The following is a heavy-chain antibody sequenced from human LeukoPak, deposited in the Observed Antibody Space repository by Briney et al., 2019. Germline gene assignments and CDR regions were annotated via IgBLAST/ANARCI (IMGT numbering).Heavy chain of an antibody. V-gene: IGHV4-38-2*02. CDR3: ARPTYYYDSSGYYYYAFDI. CDR1: GYSISSGYY. J-gene: IGHJ3*02. CDR2: VHHSGNT. D-gene: IGHD3-22*01. Sequence: SETLSLTCTVSGYSISSGYYWGWIRQPPGKGLEWIGSVHHSGNTYYNPSLKSRVTVSVDTSKNHFSLRLSSVAAADTAVYYCARPTYYYDSSGYYYYAFDIWGQGTMVTVSS.